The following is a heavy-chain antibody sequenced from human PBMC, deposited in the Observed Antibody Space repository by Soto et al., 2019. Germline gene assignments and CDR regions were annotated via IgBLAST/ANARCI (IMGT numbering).Heavy chain of an antibody. D-gene: IGHD6-13*01. J-gene: IGHJ6*02. CDR2: INPNSGGT. Sequence: ASVKVSCKASGYTFTGYYMHWVRQAPGQGLEWMGWINPNSGGTNYAQKFQGWVTMTRDTSISTAYMELSRLRSDDTAVYYCAVRDSSSWYDFYGMDVWGQGTTVTVSS. CDR3: AVRDSSSWYDFYGMDV. CDR1: GYTFTGYY. V-gene: IGHV1-2*04.